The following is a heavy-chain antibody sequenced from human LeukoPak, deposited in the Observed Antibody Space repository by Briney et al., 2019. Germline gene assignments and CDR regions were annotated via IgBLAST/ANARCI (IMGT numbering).Heavy chain of an antibody. CDR2: VYYSGST. V-gene: IGHV4-59*01. Sequence: SETLSLTCTVSGASISGYYWTWIRQPPGKGLEWIGYVYYSGSTNYNPSLKSRVTISVDTSKNQFSLKLSSVIAADTAVYYCASGSSSWTAFDIWGQGTKVTVSS. D-gene: IGHD6-13*01. CDR3: ASGSSSWTAFDI. CDR1: GASISGYY. J-gene: IGHJ3*02.